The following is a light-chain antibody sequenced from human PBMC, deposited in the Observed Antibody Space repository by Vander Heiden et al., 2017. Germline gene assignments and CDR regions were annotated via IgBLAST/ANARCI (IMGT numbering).Light chain of an antibody. J-gene: IGKJ2*01. CDR1: QSLLYSNGYNY. CDR2: LGS. V-gene: IGKV2-28*01. Sequence: DIAMTQSPLSLPVTPGEPASIACRYSQSLLYSNGYNYLDWYLQKPGQSPQLLIYLGSNRASGVPDRFSGSGSGTDFTLKISRVEAEDVGFYYCMQALQTPRTFGQGTKLEIK. CDR3: MQALQTPRT.